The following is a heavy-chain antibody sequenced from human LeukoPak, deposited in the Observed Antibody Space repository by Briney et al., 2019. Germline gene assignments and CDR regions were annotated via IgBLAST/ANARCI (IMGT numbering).Heavy chain of an antibody. CDR3: ANHYSSSSWPEYFQH. CDR1: GYTFTSYA. Sequence: ASVKVSCKASGYTFTSYAMHWVRQAPGQRLEWMGWINAGNGNTKYSQKFQGRVTITRDTSASTAYMELSSLRSEDTAVYYCANHYSSSSWPEYFQHWDQGTLVTVSS. D-gene: IGHD6-13*01. J-gene: IGHJ1*01. CDR2: INAGNGNT. V-gene: IGHV1-3*01.